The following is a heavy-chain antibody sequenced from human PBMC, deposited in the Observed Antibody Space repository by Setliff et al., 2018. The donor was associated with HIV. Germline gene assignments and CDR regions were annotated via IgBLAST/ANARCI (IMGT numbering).Heavy chain of an antibody. J-gene: IGHJ3*02. CDR3: ATSSRGWGQDAFDI. D-gene: IGHD6-19*01. CDR2: VFRDDNT. V-gene: IGHV3-66*02. Sequence: GESLKISCTASGLTVSGNYMGWVRQAPGEGLEWVSLVFRDDNTYNADSVKGRFTISRDSSKNTLYLQMNSLRGDDTAVYYCATSSRGWGQDAFDIWGQGTMVTVSS. CDR1: GLTVSGNY.